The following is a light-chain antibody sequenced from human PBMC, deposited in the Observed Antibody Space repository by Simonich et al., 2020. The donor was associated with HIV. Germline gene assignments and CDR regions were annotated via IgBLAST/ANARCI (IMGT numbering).Light chain of an antibody. CDR2: GAS. J-gene: IGKJ2*01. Sequence: EIVMTQSPATLSVSPGERATLSCRASQSDSSHLAWYQQKPGQSPRLLIYGASTRASGIPARCSGSGSGTEFSLTISSLKSEDFVVYHCQQYNNWPNTFGQGTKLEIK. CDR3: QQYNNWPNT. CDR1: QSDSSH. V-gene: IGKV3-15*01.